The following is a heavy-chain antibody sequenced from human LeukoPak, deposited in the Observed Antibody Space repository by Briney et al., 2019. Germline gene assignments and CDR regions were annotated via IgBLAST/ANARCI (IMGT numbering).Heavy chain of an antibody. Sequence: ASVKVSCKASGYTFTSYGISWVRQAPGQGLEWMGWISAYNGNTNYAQKLQGRVTMTTDTSTSTAYMELRSLRSDDTAVYYCARESIGYSGYATLDYWGQGTLVTVSS. CDR3: ARESIGYSGYATLDY. D-gene: IGHD5-12*01. J-gene: IGHJ4*02. CDR2: ISAYNGNT. CDR1: GYTFTSYG. V-gene: IGHV1-18*01.